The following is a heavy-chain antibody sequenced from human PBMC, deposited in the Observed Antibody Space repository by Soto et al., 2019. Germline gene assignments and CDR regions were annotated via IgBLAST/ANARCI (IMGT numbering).Heavy chain of an antibody. J-gene: IGHJ4*02. CDR1: GYTFSSYT. D-gene: IGHD5-12*01. CDR2: IIPILGIA. CDR3: ARAEYSGYGGYFDC. V-gene: IGHV1-69*02. Sequence: SPLNVACKASGYTFSSYTISWVRQTTGQGLEWMGRIIPILGIANYAQKFQGRVTITADKSTSTAYMELSSLRSEDTAVYYCARAEYSGYGGYFDCWGQGTLVTVSS.